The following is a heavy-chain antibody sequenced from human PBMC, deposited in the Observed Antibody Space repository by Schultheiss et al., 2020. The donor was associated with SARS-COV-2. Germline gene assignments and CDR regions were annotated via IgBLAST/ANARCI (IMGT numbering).Heavy chain of an antibody. CDR2: ISYDGSNK. CDR3: ASAMTVLSNGMDV. V-gene: IGHV3-30*03. J-gene: IGHJ6*02. Sequence: GGSLRLSCAASGFTFSDYWMHWVRQAPGKGLEWVAVISYDGSNKYYADSVKGRFTISRDNSKNTLYLQMNSLRAEDTAVYYCASAMTVLSNGMDVWGHGTTVTVSS. D-gene: IGHD2-2*01. CDR1: GFTFSDYW.